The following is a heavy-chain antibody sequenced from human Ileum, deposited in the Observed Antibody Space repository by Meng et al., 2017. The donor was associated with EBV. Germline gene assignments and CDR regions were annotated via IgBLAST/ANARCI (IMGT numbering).Heavy chain of an antibody. D-gene: IGHD7-27*01. V-gene: IGHV4-4*02. CDR2: ISQSGST. J-gene: IGHJ4*02. Sequence: QVQMQESCLRLVKPSGTLTLTCAVSGGSITNNNWSWVRQPPGQGLEWIGEISQSGSTYYNPSLKSRVTISGDKSKNNFSLRLSSVTAADTAVYYCAKRTGDRGDYFDYWGQGALVTVSS. CDR1: GGSITNNNW. CDR3: AKRTGDRGDYFDY.